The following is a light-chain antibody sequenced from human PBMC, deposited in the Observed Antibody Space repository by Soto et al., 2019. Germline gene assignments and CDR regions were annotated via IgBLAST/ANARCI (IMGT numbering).Light chain of an antibody. J-gene: IGLJ3*02. CDR1: SSDVGGYNY. Sequence: QSALTQPRSVSGSPGQSVTISCTGTSSDVGGYNYVSWYQQHPGKAPKLMIYDVSKRPSGVPDRFSGSKSGNTASLTISGLQAEDEADYYCSSNAGGYTWVFGGGTKVTVL. V-gene: IGLV2-11*01. CDR2: DVS. CDR3: SSNAGGYTWV.